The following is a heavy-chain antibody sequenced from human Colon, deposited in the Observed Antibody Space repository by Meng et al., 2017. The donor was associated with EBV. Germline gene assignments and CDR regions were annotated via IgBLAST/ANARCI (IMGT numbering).Heavy chain of an antibody. CDR2: INHSGSA. J-gene: IGHJ4*02. CDR3: ARTFGYCSNNNCPRTLGY. Sequence: QQWGEGLLESSETLFLTCGVSGASLSGYYWSWNRHFPGRTLEFIGDINHSGSANYNPSLRSRVTISVDTSKNQIFLNLHSVTAADTAVYHCARTFGYCSNNNCPRTLGYWGQGTLVTVSS. CDR1: GASLSGYY. V-gene: IGHV4-34*02. D-gene: IGHD2-2*03.